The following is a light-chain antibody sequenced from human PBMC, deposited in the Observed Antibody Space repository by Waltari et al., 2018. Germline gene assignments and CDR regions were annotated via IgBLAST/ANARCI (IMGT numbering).Light chain of an antibody. V-gene: IGKV3-20*01. CDR3: QQYGTSPWT. CDR1: QSVSSSY. Sequence: EIVVTQSPGILSLSPGERATLSCRASQSVSSSYLASYQQKPGQPPRLLFYAASGRAAGVPDRFSGSGSGTDFILTISRLEPEDFAMYYCQQYGTSPWTFGQGTKVEI. CDR2: AAS. J-gene: IGKJ1*01.